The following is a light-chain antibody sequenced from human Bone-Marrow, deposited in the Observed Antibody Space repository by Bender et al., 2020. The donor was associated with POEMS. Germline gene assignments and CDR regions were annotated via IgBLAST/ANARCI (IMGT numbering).Light chain of an antibody. J-gene: IGLJ3*02. CDR3: SSWDDSLSGWV. V-gene: IGLV1-44*01. CDR1: SSTIGRNT. CDR2: SNN. Sequence: QSVLTQPPSASGTPGQRVTIFCSGSSSTIGRNTVNWYQQVPGTAPKLLIYSNNQRPSGVPDRFSGSKSGTSASLAISDIQSEDEGDYYCSSWDDSLSGWVFGGGTKLTVL.